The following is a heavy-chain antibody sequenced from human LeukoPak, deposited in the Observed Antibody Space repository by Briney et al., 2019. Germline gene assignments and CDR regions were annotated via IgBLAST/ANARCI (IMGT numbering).Heavy chain of an antibody. V-gene: IGHV1-2*03. Sequence: LGASVKVSCKASGYTFTGYYMHWVRQAPGQGLEWMGWINPNSGGTNYVQKFQGRVTMTRDTSISTAYMELSRLRSDDTAVYYCARLYYDILTGYYYYYYMDVWGKGTTVTVSS. CDR3: ARLYYDILTGYYYYYYMDV. D-gene: IGHD3-9*01. CDR1: GYTFTGYY. J-gene: IGHJ6*03. CDR2: INPNSGGT.